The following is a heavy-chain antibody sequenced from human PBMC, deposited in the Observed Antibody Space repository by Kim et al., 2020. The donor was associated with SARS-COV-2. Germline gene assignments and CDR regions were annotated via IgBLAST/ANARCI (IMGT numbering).Heavy chain of an antibody. CDR1: GYTFNIFG. Sequence: ASVKVSCKAFGYTFNIFGISWVRQAPGQGLEWMGWISAYNGNTNYAPRFQGRLTMTTDTSTSTAYMELRSLRSDDTAVYYCERDTGSYLQPNDDLWGRGTLVTVSS. CDR3: ERDTGSYLQPNDDL. J-gene: IGHJ2*01. D-gene: IGHD1-26*01. CDR2: ISAYNGNT. V-gene: IGHV1-18*01.